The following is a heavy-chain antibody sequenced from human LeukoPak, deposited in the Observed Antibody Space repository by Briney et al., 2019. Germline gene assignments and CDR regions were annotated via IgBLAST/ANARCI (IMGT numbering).Heavy chain of an antibody. CDR1: GGSISSYY. D-gene: IGHD1-26*01. Sequence: SENLSLTCTVSGGSISSYYWSWIRQPPGKGLEWIGYIYYSGSTNYNPSLKSRVTISVDTAKNQFSLKLSSVTAADTAVYYCARQWASGSYSLDYWGQGTLVTVSS. J-gene: IGHJ4*02. V-gene: IGHV4-59*08. CDR3: ARQWASGSYSLDY. CDR2: IYYSGST.